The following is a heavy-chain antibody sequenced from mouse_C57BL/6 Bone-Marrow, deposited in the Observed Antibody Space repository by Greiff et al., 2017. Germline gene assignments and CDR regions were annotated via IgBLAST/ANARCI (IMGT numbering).Heavy chain of an antibody. D-gene: IGHD2-2*01. CDR2: ISDGGSYT. J-gene: IGHJ2*01. CDR3: ARKDYVYGGYYFDY. CDR1: GFTFSSYA. V-gene: IGHV5-4*01. Sequence: EVHLVESGGGLVRPGASLKLSCTASGFTFSSYAMSWVRQTPEKRLEWVETISDGGSYTYYPDNVKGRFTISRDNAKNNLYLQMSHLKSEDTAMYYCARKDYVYGGYYFDYWGQGTTLTVSS.